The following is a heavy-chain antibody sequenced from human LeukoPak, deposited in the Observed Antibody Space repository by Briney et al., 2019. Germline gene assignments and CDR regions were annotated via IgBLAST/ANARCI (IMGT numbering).Heavy chain of an antibody. Sequence: ASVKVSCKASGYTFTSYDINWVRQAPGQGLEWMGWISAYNGNTNYAQKLQGRVTMTTDTSTSTAYMELRSLRSDDTAVYYCASLMVYGSGSPRDYYFDYWGQGTLVTVSS. V-gene: IGHV1-18*01. CDR3: ASLMVYGSGSPRDYYFDY. J-gene: IGHJ4*02. CDR2: ISAYNGNT. CDR1: GYTFTSYD. D-gene: IGHD3-10*01.